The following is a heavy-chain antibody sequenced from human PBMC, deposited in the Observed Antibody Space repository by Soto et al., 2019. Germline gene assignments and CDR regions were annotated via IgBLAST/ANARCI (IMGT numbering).Heavy chain of an antibody. CDR1: GYSFAGYW. CDR3: ARQIYDSDTGPNFQYYFDS. CDR2: IDPSDSQT. J-gene: IGHJ4*02. Sequence: GESLKISCKGSGYSFAGYWITWVRQKPGKGLEWMGRIDPSDSQTYYSPSFRGHVTIPATKSITPVFLQWSSLRASDTAMYYCARQIYDSDTGPNFQYYFDSWRQATPVTDS. D-gene: IGHD3-22*01. V-gene: IGHV5-10-1*01.